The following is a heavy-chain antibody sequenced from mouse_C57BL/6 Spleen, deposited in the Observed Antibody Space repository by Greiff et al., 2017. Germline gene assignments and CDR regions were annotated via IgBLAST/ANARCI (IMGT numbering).Heavy chain of an antibody. Sequence: EVQLVESGPGLVKPSQSLSLTCSVTGYSITSGYYWNWIRQFPGNKLEWMGYISYYGSNNYNPSLKNRISITRYTSKNQFFLKLNSVTTEDTATYYCARDDYDAYYDYWGQGTTLTVSS. V-gene: IGHV3-6*01. CDR2: ISYYGSN. J-gene: IGHJ2*01. D-gene: IGHD2-4*01. CDR3: ARDDYDAYYDY. CDR1: GYSITSGYY.